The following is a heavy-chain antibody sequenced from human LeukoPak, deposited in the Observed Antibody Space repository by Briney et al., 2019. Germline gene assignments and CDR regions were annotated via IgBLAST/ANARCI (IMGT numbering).Heavy chain of an antibody. CDR1: GFTFNTYG. D-gene: IGHD1/OR15-1a*01. Sequence: GGSLRLSCAASGFTFNTYGMHWLRQSPDKGLEWLSFIRYDGSNKYYMESVRGRFTSSRDNSKNTLYLQMNSLRPEDAAIYYCARNWNNFFDSWGQGTLVTVSS. CDR2: IRYDGSNK. J-gene: IGHJ4*02. V-gene: IGHV3-30*02. CDR3: ARNWNNFFDS.